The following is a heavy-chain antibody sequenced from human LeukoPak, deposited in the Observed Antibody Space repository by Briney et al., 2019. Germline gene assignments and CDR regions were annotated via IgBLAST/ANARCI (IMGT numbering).Heavy chain of an antibody. D-gene: IGHD6-13*01. J-gene: IGHJ4*02. CDR2: INSDGSST. Sequence: PGGSLRLSCAASGFTFSSYWMHWVRQAPGKGLVWVSRINSDGSSTSYADSVKGRFTISRDNAKNTLYLQMNSLRAEDTAVYYCAGAQLRYYFDYWGQGTLVTVSS. CDR3: AGAQLRYYFDY. CDR1: GFTFSSYW. V-gene: IGHV3-74*01.